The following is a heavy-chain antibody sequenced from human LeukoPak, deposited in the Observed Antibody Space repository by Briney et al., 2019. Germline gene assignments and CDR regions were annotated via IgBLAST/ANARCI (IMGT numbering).Heavy chain of an antibody. J-gene: IGHJ3*02. V-gene: IGHV3-74*01. CDR2: INGDGSRT. D-gene: IGHD5-18*01. Sequence: GGSLRLSCAASGFTFSDYWMHWVRQTPGKGLVWVSRINGDGSRTNYEDSVKGRFTISRDNAKNTLFLQMNSLRAEDTAVYYCARGGYSYGPATLGALDIWGQGTIVPVSS. CDR3: ARGGYSYGPATLGALDI. CDR1: GFTFSDYW.